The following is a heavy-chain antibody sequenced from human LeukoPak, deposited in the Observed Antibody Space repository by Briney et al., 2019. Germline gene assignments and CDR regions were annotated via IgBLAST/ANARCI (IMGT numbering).Heavy chain of an antibody. CDR3: VSFYETY. CDR1: GNYW. V-gene: IGHV3-74*01. J-gene: IGHJ4*02. CDR2: INSDGSWT. Sequence: PGGSLRLSCAASGNYWMHWVRRAPGKGLVWVSHINSDGSWTSYADSVKGRFTISKGNAKNTVYLQMNSLRAEDTAVYYCVSFYETYWGRGTLITVSS. D-gene: IGHD2/OR15-2a*01.